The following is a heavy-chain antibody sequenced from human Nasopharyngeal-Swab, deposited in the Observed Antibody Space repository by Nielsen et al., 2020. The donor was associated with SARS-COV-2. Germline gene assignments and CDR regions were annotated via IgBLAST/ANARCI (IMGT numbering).Heavy chain of an antibody. V-gene: IGHV4-59*01. J-gene: IGHJ6*03. D-gene: IGHD4-17*01. CDR2: IYYSGST. Sequence: SETLSLTCTVSGGSISSYYWSWIRQPPGKGLEWIGYIYYSGSTNYNPSLKSRVTISVDTSKNQFSLKLSSVTAADTAVYYCARFYGDYGFVRRYYYYYMDVWGKGTTVTVSS. CDR1: GGSISSYY. CDR3: ARFYGDYGFVRRYYYYYMDV.